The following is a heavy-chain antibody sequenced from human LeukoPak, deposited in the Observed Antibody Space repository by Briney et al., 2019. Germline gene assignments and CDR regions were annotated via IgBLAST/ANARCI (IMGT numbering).Heavy chain of an antibody. Sequence: GGSLRLSCAASEFTFSSYWMSWVRQAPGKGLEWVANIKEDGSEKYYVDSVKGRFTISRDNARNSLYLQMNSLRAEDTAVYYCARDKTYSSSWNGYDYWGQGTLVTVSS. J-gene: IGHJ4*02. CDR1: EFTFSSYW. D-gene: IGHD6-13*01. CDR3: ARDKTYSSSWNGYDY. CDR2: IKEDGSEK. V-gene: IGHV3-7*03.